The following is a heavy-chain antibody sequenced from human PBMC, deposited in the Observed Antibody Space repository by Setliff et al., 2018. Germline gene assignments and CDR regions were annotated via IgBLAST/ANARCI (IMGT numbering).Heavy chain of an antibody. V-gene: IGHV3-7*03. CDR3: AREVWNIYDNDNSWSGYSDH. CDR1: GFTISNYW. Sequence: PGGSLRLSCVASGFTISNYWMAWVRQAPGKGLEWVADIRQDGTNKYYVDSVKGRFTISRDNAKNSLYLQVNSLRAEDTALYYCAREVWNIYDNDNSWSGYSDHWGQGTLVTVSS. D-gene: IGHD3-3*01. J-gene: IGHJ4*02. CDR2: IRQDGTNK.